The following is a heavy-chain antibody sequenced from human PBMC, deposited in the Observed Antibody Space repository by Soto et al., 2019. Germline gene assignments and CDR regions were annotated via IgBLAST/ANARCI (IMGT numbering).Heavy chain of an antibody. D-gene: IGHD3-10*01. CDR1: GDTFNIYT. CDR3: ATNGSSVGLDS. Sequence: QVQLVQSGTEMRKPGSSVKVSCKASGDTFNIYTFNWVRQAPGQGLEWMGGIFAMFGSPHNAEKFQHRLTSTADDSTTTVYMELSDLRSEDTAVYYCATNGSSVGLDSWGQGTLVTVSS. V-gene: IGHV1-69*01. J-gene: IGHJ4*02. CDR2: IFAMFGSP.